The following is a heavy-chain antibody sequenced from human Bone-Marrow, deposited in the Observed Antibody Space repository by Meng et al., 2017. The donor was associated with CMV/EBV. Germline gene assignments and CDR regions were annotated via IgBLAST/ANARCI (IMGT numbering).Heavy chain of an antibody. Sequence: SETLSLTCTVSGGSISSSSYYWGWIRQPPGKGLEWIGSIYYSGSTHYNPSLKSRVTISVDTSKNQFSLKLSSVTAADPAEYYRVRGRLGHYESSAYYWRAYYFDYWGRGTLVTVSS. D-gene: IGHD3-22*01. CDR3: VRGRLGHYESSAYYWRAYYFDY. V-gene: IGHV4-39*01. J-gene: IGHJ4*02. CDR1: GGSISSSSYY. CDR2: IYYSGST.